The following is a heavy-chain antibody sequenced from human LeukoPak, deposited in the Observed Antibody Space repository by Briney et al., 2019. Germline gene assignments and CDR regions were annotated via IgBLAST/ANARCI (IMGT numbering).Heavy chain of an antibody. V-gene: IGHV3-11*04. CDR3: VRGGTFGVVTHLDV. Sequence: GGSLRLSCAASGFTFSDYYMHWIRQAPGKGLEWISSLSNSGDITYYVDSVKGRFSTSRDNAKRSLYLQMRSLRAGDTAVYFCVRGGTFGVVTHLDVWGEGTTVTVSS. CDR2: LSNSGDIT. CDR1: GFTFSDYY. J-gene: IGHJ6*04. D-gene: IGHD3-3*01.